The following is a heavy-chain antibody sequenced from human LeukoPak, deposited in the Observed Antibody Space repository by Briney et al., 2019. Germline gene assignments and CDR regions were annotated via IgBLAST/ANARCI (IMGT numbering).Heavy chain of an antibody. D-gene: IGHD6-6*01. CDR3: ARGSRIAARRSPVWFDP. J-gene: IGHJ5*02. V-gene: IGHV1-8*03. CDR2: MNPNSGNT. Sequence: ASVKVSCKASGYTFTSYDINWVRQATGQGLEWMGWMNPNSGNTGYAQKFQGRVTITRNTSISTAYMELSSLRSEDTAVYYCARGSRIAARRSPVWFDPWGQGTLVTVSS. CDR1: GYTFTSYD.